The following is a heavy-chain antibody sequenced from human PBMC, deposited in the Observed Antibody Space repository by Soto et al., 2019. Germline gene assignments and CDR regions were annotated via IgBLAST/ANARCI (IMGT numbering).Heavy chain of an antibody. D-gene: IGHD2-21*02. V-gene: IGHV4-61*01. CDR1: GSPVSTCSSY. Sequence: SDPLSPTCTDTGSPVSTCSSYWSWSSQPPGKGLEWIGYIYYSGSTNYNPSLKSRVTISVDTSKNQFSLKLSSVTAADTAVYYCARDRNYCGGDCYSGGDAFDIWGQGTMVS. CDR3: ARDRNYCGGDCYSGGDAFDI. J-gene: IGHJ3*02. CDR2: IYYSGST.